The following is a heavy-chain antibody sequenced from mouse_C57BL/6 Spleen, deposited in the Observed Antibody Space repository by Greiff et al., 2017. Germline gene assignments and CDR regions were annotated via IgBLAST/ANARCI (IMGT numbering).Heavy chain of an antibody. Sequence: VQLQQPGAELVKPGASVKVSCKASGYTFTSYWMHWVKQRPGQGLEWIGRIHPTDSDTNYNQKLKGKGTLAVDKSSSTAYMQLSSLTSEDSAVYYCAIHGGNYWYFDVWGTGTTVTVSS. CDR2: IHPTDSDT. CDR3: AIHGGNYWYFDV. V-gene: IGHV1-74*01. CDR1: GYTFTSYW. D-gene: IGHD1-1*02. J-gene: IGHJ1*03.